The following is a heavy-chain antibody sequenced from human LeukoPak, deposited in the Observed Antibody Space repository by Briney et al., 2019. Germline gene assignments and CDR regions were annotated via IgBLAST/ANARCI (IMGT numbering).Heavy chain of an antibody. J-gene: IGHJ6*03. CDR3: ATYRYYYMDV. CDR2: IYYSGST. Sequence: SETLSLTCTVSGGSISSSSYYWGWIRQPPGKGLEWIGSIYYSGSTYYNPSLKSRVTISVDTSKNQFSLKLSSVTAADTAVYYCATYRYYYMDVWGKGTTVTISS. V-gene: IGHV4-39*07. CDR1: GGSISSSSYY.